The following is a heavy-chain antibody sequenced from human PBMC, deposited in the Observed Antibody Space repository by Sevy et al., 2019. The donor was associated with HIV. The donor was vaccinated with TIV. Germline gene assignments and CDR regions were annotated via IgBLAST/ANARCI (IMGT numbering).Heavy chain of an antibody. Sequence: GGSLILSCAASGFTFSNAWMSWVRQAPGKGLEWVGRIKGKIYDGTIDYAAPVKGRFTISRDDSKNTLYLQMNSLKTEDTAVYYCTTDSWSQEDYYDYWGQGTLVTVSS. CDR3: TTDSWSQEDYYDY. CDR2: IKGKIYDGTI. J-gene: IGHJ4*02. D-gene: IGHD6-13*01. CDR1: GFTFSNAW. V-gene: IGHV3-15*01.